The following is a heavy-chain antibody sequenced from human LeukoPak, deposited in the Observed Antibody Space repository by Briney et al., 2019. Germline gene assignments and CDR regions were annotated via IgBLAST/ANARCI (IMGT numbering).Heavy chain of an antibody. J-gene: IGHJ4*02. CDR3: ARRRGYSCGKPIDY. CDR2: INHSGST. V-gene: IGHV4-34*01. D-gene: IGHD5-18*01. CDR1: GGSFSGYY. Sequence: SETLSLTCAVYGGSFSGYYWSWIRQPPGKGLEWIGEINHSGSTNYNPSLKSRVTISVDTSKNQFSLKLSSVTAADTAVYYCARRRGYSCGKPIDYWGQGTPVTVSS.